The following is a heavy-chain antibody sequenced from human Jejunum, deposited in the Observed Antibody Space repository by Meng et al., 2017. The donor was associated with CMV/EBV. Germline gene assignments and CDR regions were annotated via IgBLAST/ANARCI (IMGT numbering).Heavy chain of an antibody. CDR1: GFTFTSYS. D-gene: IGHD4-17*01. CDR3: ARAIDYGDPNWFDP. Sequence: ASGFTFTSYSLTWVRQAPGKGLEWLSYISGSSTYIYHADSVKGRFTISRDNAKNSVYLQMNRLRAEDTAAYYCARAIDYGDPNWFDPWGQGTLVTVSS. J-gene: IGHJ5*02. CDR2: ISGSSTYI. V-gene: IGHV3-21*01.